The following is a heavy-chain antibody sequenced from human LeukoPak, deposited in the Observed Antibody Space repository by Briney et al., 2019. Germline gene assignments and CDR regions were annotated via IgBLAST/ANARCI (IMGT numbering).Heavy chain of an antibody. CDR3: AKVLGFYDSSGYPARQDY. CDR1: GFTFSTYG. CDR2: IRYDGSNK. J-gene: IGHJ4*02. V-gene: IGHV3-30*02. Sequence: GGSLRLSCAASGFTFSTYGMHWVRQAPGKGLEWVAFIRYDGSNKYHADSVKGRFTISRDNSKNTLYLQMNSLRAEDTAVYYCAKVLGFYDSSGYPARQDYWGQGTLVTVSS. D-gene: IGHD3-22*01.